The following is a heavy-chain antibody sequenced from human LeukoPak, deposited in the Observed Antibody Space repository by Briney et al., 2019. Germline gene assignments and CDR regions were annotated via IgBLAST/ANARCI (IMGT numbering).Heavy chain of an antibody. J-gene: IGHJ4*02. V-gene: IGHV3-21*01. CDR1: GFTFSSYS. CDR3: ARDHMAYCGGDCYSLDY. Sequence: GGSLRLSCAASGFTFSSYSMNWVRQAPGKGLEWVSSISSSSSYIYYADSVKGRFTISRDNAKNSLYLQMNSLRAEDTAVYYCARDHMAYCGGDCYSLDYWGQGTLVTVSS. CDR2: ISSSSSYI. D-gene: IGHD2-21*02.